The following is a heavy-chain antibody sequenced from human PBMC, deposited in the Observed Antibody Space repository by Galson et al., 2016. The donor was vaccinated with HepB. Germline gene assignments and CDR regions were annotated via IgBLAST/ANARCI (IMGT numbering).Heavy chain of an antibody. J-gene: IGHJ4*02. CDR3: ARASTALFDY. Sequence: SLRLSCAASGFTFSTYWMHWVRQAPGKGLEWVANINQDGSQKYYVDSVKGRFTTSRDNAKNSLYLQMNSLTADDTAVYYCARASTALFDYWGQGILVTVSS. D-gene: IGHD4-11*01. CDR1: GFTFSTYW. V-gene: IGHV3-7*03. CDR2: INQDGSQK.